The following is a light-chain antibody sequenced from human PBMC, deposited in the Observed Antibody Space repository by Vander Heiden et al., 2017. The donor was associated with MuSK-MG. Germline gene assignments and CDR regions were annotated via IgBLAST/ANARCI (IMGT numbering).Light chain of an antibody. CDR3: QRKDDLPST. CDR2: DAS. CDR1: QDISNY. J-gene: IGKJ2*01. V-gene: IGKV1-33*01. Sequence: IQMTPSPSSLYACVGDRVTITCQASQDISNYLHWYQQKPGKAPKLLIYDASNLETGVPSRFSGSGSGTDFTFTISSLQLEDIATYYCQRKDDLPSTFGQGTKLEIK.